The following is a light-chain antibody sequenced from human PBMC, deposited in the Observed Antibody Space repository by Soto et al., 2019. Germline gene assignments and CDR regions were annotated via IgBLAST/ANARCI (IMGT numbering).Light chain of an antibody. CDR3: SSYTSSSIVV. CDR2: DVS. J-gene: IGLJ2*01. CDR1: SSDVGGYNY. Sequence: QPVLTQPASVSGSPGESITISCTATSSDVGGYNYVSWYQQHPGKAPKLMIYDVSNRPSGVSNRFSGSKSGNTASLTISGLQAEDEADYYCSSYTSSSIVVFGGGTKLTVL. V-gene: IGLV2-14*01.